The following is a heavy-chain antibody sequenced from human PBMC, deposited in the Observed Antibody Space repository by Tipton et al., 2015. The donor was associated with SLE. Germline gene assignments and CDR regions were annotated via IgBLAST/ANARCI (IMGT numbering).Heavy chain of an antibody. Sequence: QLVQSGAEVKKPGASVKVSCKASGYTFTTYDVNWVRQASGQGLEWMGWMNPNTGNTDFAQKFQGRVTMTRNTSVTTAYMELSGLTSRDTAVYYCARVLTSGWLDYWGQGTLVTVSS. V-gene: IGHV1-8*02. CDR3: ARVLTSGWLDY. CDR1: GYTFTTYD. J-gene: IGHJ4*02. D-gene: IGHD6-19*01. CDR2: MNPNTGNT.